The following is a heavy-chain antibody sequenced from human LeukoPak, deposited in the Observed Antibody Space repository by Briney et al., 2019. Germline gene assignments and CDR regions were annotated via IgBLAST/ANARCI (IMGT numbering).Heavy chain of an antibody. CDR3: SRVRTITRIYGGIDH. D-gene: IGHD1-20*01. Sequence: GASVKVSCKASGYTFTGYYMHWVGQAPGHGREWMGWINPNSGGTNYAQKLQGRVTMTRDTSLSTAYMALSRVMSDAPAGYFCSRVRTITRIYGGIDHGGQETLVSVFS. J-gene: IGHJ4*02. CDR2: INPNSGGT. CDR1: GYTFTGYY. V-gene: IGHV1-2*02.